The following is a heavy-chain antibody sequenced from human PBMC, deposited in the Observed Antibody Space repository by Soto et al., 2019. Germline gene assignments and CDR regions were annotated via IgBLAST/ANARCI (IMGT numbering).Heavy chain of an antibody. CDR1: GFTFTSSA. D-gene: IGHD6-13*01. CDR2: IVVGSGNT. V-gene: IGHV1-58*01. Sequence: VKVSCKASGFTFTSSAVQWVRQARGQRLEWIGWIVVGSGNTTYAQKLQERVTITRDMSTRTGYTELRRRSYEDTDVYYCAADPPGTRIATAYYGMDVWGKGTTVRVSS. J-gene: IGHJ6*04. CDR3: AADPPGTRIATAYYGMDV.